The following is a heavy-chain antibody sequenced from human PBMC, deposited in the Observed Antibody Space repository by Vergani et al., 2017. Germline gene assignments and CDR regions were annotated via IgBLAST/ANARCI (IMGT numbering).Heavy chain of an antibody. J-gene: IGHJ6*02. V-gene: IGHV4-38-2*01. CDR2: IHHSGDT. D-gene: IGHD3-10*01. Sequence: QVQLQESGPGLVKPSGTLTLTCDGFDSSILTNPYWGWFRQSPGKGLEWIGCIHHSGDTQSNSSLKSRVSISIVSSSKFSLSLTSVTAADTAIYYCARPRGSGGFFPSSYFYGRDVWGHGTTVTVSS. CDR3: ARPRGSGGFFPSSYFYGRDV. CDR1: DSSILTNPY.